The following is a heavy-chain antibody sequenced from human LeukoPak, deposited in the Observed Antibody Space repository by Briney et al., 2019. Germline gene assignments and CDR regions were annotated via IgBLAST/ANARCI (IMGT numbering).Heavy chain of an antibody. J-gene: IGHJ4*02. CDR3: ARVAAAGKNDY. CDR1: GYTFTSYG. D-gene: IGHD6-13*01. V-gene: IGHV1-18*01. Sequence: ASVTVSCTASGYTFTSYGISWVRQAPGQGLEWMGWISAYNGNTNYAQKLQGRVTMTTDTSTSTAYMELRSLRSDDTAVYYCARVAAAGKNDYWGQGTLVTVSS. CDR2: ISAYNGNT.